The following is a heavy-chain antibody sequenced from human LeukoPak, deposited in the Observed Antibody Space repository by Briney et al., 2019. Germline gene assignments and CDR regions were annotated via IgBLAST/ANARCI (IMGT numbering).Heavy chain of an antibody. CDR3: AKSGIAAAGAPFDY. D-gene: IGHD6-13*01. CDR2: ISWNSGSI. Sequence: GGSLRLSCPASGFTFDDYAMHWVLQAPGKGLGWVSGISWNSGSIGYADSVKGRFTISRDNAKNSLYLQMNSLRAEDTALYYCAKSGIAAAGAPFDYWGQGTLVTVSS. V-gene: IGHV3-9*01. CDR1: GFTFDDYA. J-gene: IGHJ4*02.